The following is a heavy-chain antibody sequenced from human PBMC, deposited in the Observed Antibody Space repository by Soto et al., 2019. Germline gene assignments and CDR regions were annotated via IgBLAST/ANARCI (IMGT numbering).Heavy chain of an antibody. V-gene: IGHV3-48*01. D-gene: IGHD2-21*01. J-gene: IGHJ3*02. CDR1: GLPFRSYS. CDR2: ISSSSSTT. Sequence: PGGSLRLSCAASGLPFRSYSMNWVRQSPGKGLEWVSYISSSSSTTYYADSVKGRFTISRDNANNSLYLQMNSLRAEETALYYCAKFRSGRAPGNAFDIWGQGTMVTVSS. CDR3: AKFRSGRAPGNAFDI.